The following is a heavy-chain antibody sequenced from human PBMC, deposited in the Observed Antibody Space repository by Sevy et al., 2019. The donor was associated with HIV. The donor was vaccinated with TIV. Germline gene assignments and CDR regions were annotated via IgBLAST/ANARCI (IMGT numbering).Heavy chain of an antibody. CDR3: ATTKDYYDSSGYPFDY. CDR1: GYTLTELS. J-gene: IGHJ4*02. Sequence: ASVKVSCKVSGYTLTELSMHWVRQAPGKGLEWMGSFYPEDGETIYAQNFQGRVTMTEDRSTDTAYMELSSLRSEDTAVYYCATTKDYYDSSGYPFDYWGQGTLVTVSS. D-gene: IGHD3-22*01. V-gene: IGHV1-24*01. CDR2: FYPEDGET.